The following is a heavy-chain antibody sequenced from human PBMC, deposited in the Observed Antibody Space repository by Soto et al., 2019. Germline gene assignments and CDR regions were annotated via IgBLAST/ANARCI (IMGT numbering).Heavy chain of an antibody. CDR2: IGVAGNT. Sequence: GGSLRLSCAASGFTFSNYDMYWVRQVSGKGLECVSAIGVAGNTYYPDSVKGRFTISRDNAKNSLYLQMTSLTAGDTAVYYCARGGIMIRGYDVLDIWGQGTMVTVSS. D-gene: IGHD3-10*01. J-gene: IGHJ3*02. V-gene: IGHV3-13*04. CDR3: ARGGIMIRGYDVLDI. CDR1: GFTFSNYD.